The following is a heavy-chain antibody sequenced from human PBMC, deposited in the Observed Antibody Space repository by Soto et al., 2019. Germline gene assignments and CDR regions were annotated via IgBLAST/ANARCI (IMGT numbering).Heavy chain of an antibody. Sequence: GGSLRLSCVTSRFTFNTFAMSWVRQAPGKGLEWVSALPEIGTNTYYADSVKGRFTISRDNSKNTLFLQINNLRAGDTAVYYCAKKSGVGATWYFDYWGQGTLVTVSS. V-gene: IGHV3-23*01. D-gene: IGHD1-26*01. CDR2: LPEIGTNT. CDR1: RFTFNTFA. J-gene: IGHJ4*02. CDR3: AKKSGVGATWYFDY.